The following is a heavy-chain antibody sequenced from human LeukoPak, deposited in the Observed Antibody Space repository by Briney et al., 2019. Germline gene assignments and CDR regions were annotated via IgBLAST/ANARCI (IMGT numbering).Heavy chain of an antibody. V-gene: IGHV1-8*01. J-gene: IGHJ6*02. CDR3: ARELGGRYDFWSGYYPYYYYGMDV. CDR2: MNPNSGNT. CDR1: GYTFTSYD. Sequence: ASVKVSCKASGYTFTSYDINWVRQATGQGLEWMGWMNPNSGNTGYAQKFQGRVTMTRNTSISTAYMELSSLRSEDTAVYYCARELGGRYDFWSGYYPYYYYGMDVWGQGPRSPSP. D-gene: IGHD3-3*01.